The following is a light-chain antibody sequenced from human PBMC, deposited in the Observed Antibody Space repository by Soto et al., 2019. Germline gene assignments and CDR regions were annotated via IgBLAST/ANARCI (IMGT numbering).Light chain of an antibody. V-gene: IGKV3-15*01. J-gene: IGKJ5*01. CDR3: QQYHNWPIT. CDR2: DAS. Sequence: MTQSPSSLSVSPGESATLSCRASQSVSSNLAWHQQKPGQAPRILMYDASTRATGISARFSGSGSGTEFTLTISSLQSEDFAVYYCQQYHNWPITFGQGTRLEIK. CDR1: QSVSSN.